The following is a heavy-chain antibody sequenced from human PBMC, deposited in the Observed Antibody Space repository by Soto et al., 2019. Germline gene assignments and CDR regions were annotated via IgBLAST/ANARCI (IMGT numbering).Heavy chain of an antibody. V-gene: IGHV4-34*01. CDR3: ARGRKKRHFYNYGLDV. CDR2: INDSGYS. J-gene: IGHJ6*02. CDR1: FGSFSVYY. Sequence: LSLTCDVDFGSFSVYYWRWVRQSQGKGLEWIGEINDSGYSKYNPSLKNRVTMAVDTAKNQFSVTLSSVTAADTAVYFCARGRKKRHFYNYGLDVWGQGTTVTVSS.